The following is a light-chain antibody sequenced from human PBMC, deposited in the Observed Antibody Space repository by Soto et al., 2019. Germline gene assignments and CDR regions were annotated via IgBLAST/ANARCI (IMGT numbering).Light chain of an antibody. V-gene: IGLV1-44*01. J-gene: IGLJ1*01. CDR3: AAWDDSLNAL. CDR2: IND. Sequence: ALTQPPSASGTPGQRITISCSGSSSNIGDNPVNWYQQLPGAAPKLLIYINDQRPSGVPDRFSGSKSGTSASLAISGLQPEDEADYYCAAWDDSLNALFGTGTKVTVL. CDR1: SSNIGDNP.